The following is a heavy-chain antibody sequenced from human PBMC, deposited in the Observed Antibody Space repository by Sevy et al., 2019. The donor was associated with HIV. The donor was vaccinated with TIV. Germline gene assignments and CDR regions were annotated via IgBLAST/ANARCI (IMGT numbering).Heavy chain of an antibody. J-gene: IGHJ4*02. CDR1: GGSISSYY. CDR3: ARGGGYGSSTSCYGSFDY. CDR2: IYYSGST. D-gene: IGHD2-2*01. Sequence: SETLSLTCTVSGGSISSYYWSWIRQPPGKGLEWVGYIYYSGSTNYNPSLKSRVTISVDTSKNQFSLELSSVTAADTAVYYCARGGGYGSSTSCYGSFDYWGQGTLVTVSS. V-gene: IGHV4-59*01.